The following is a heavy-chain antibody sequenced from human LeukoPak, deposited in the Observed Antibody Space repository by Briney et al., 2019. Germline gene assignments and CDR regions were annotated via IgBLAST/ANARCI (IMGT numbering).Heavy chain of an antibody. D-gene: IGHD6-6*01. CDR3: ARGRVSIAARPDYFDY. V-gene: IGHV1-2*02. J-gene: IGHJ4*02. CDR1: GYTFTGYY. Sequence: ASVKVSCKASGYTFTGYYMHWVRQAPGQGLEWMGWINPNSGGTNYAQKFQGRVTMTRDTSISTAYMELSRLRSDDTAVYYCARGRVSIAARPDYFDYWGQGTLVTVSS. CDR2: INPNSGGT.